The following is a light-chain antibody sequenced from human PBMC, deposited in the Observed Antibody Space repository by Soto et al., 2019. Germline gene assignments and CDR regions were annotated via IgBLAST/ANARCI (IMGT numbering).Light chain of an antibody. Sequence: DIQLTQSPSSLSASVGETVTVTCQASLDISVYLNWYQEKPGKAHTLLIYDASNLKTGVPSRFSGLGSGTHFTLNISNLQPEAIATYFCQPYDDVLLTFGGGTKVE. CDR3: QPYDDVLLT. V-gene: IGKV1-33*01. CDR1: LDISVY. CDR2: DAS. J-gene: IGKJ4*01.